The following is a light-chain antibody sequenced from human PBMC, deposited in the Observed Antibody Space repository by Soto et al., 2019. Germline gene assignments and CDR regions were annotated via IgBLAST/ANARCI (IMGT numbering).Light chain of an antibody. Sequence: QSALTQPASVSGSPGQSITISCTGTSSDVGGYNYVSWYQQHPGKAPKLMIYDVSNRPSGVSNRFSGSKSGNTASLTISGLQAEDEADYGCSSYTSSTTLYVFGTGTKLTVL. J-gene: IGLJ1*01. CDR1: SSDVGGYNY. CDR3: SSYTSSTTLYV. V-gene: IGLV2-14*01. CDR2: DVS.